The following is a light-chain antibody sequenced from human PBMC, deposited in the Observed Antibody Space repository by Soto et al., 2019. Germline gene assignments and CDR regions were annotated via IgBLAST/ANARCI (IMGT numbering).Light chain of an antibody. J-gene: IGKJ1*01. Sequence: DIXMTQSPSTLSGSVGDRVTITCRASQTISSWLAWYQQKPGKAPKLLIYKASTLKSGVPSRFSGSGSGTEFTLTISSLQPDDFATYYCQHYNSYSEAFDQGTKVELK. CDR2: KAS. CDR3: QHYNSYSEA. V-gene: IGKV1-5*03. CDR1: QTISSW.